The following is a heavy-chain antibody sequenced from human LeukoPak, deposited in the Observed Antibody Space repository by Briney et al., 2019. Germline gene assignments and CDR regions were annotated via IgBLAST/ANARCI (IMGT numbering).Heavy chain of an antibody. CDR3: AREGVGATTVPYFDY. J-gene: IGHJ4*02. CDR1: GDSISNYY. D-gene: IGHD1-26*01. CDR2: VSYSGST. Sequence: PSETLSLTCTVSGDSISNYYWSWIRQPPGKGLEWIGYVSYSGSTNYNPSLKSRVTISGDTSKNQFSLKLTSVTAADTAVYYCAREGVGATTVPYFDYWGQGTLVTVSS. V-gene: IGHV4-59*01.